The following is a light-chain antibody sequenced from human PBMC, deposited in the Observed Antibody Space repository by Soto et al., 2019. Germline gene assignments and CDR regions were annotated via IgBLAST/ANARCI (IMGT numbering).Light chain of an antibody. V-gene: IGKV3-11*01. CDR2: DAS. CDR3: QQRSNWPPALT. CDR1: QSVSSS. J-gene: IGKJ4*01. Sequence: EIVLTQSPATLSLSPGESATLSCRASQSVSSSLTWYQQKPGQAPRLLIYDASNRATGIPARFSGSGSGTDFTLTISSLEPEDFAVYYCQQRSNWPPALTFGGGTKVDIK.